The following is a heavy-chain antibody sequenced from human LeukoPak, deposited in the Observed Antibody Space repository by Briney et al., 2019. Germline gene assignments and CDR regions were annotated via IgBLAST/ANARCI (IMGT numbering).Heavy chain of an antibody. Sequence: PGGSLRLSCAASGFTFSSYGMHWVRQAPGKGLEWVAVISYDGSNKYYADSVKGRFTISRDNSKNTLYLQMNSLRAEDTAVYYCASRYSSSWYYYYYYMDVWGKGTTVTVSS. V-gene: IGHV3-30*03. CDR2: ISYDGSNK. CDR1: GFTFSSYG. D-gene: IGHD6-13*01. CDR3: ASRYSSSWYYYYYYMDV. J-gene: IGHJ6*03.